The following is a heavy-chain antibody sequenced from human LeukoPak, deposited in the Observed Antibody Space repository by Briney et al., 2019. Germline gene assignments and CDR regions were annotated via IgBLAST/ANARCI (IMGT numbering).Heavy chain of an antibody. Sequence: WSVSGRSISSSSYYWGRIRQPPGKGREWYGRMYYSGSIYYNPSLKSRATKTVDTSKNNFSRKLSEVTAADSAAYCCARHIAMLVVALGLNWCDPWGQGTLVTVSS. CDR1: GRSISSSSYY. D-gene: IGHD3-22*01. CDR2: MYYSGSI. J-gene: IGHJ5*02. V-gene: IGHV4-39*01. CDR3: ARHIAMLVVALGLNWCDP.